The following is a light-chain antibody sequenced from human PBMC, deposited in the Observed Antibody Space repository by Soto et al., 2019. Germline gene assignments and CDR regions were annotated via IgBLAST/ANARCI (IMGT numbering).Light chain of an antibody. CDR1: SSDIGAYDY. J-gene: IGLJ1*01. CDR2: EVS. V-gene: IGLV2-14*01. Sequence: QSALTQPASLSGSPGQSITISCTGTSSDIGAYDYVSWFQHHPGKAPKLIIYEVSYRPSGVSNRFSGSKSAYTASLTISGLQAEDEADYYCNSQTTSGIRVFGTGTKLTVL. CDR3: NSQTTSGIRV.